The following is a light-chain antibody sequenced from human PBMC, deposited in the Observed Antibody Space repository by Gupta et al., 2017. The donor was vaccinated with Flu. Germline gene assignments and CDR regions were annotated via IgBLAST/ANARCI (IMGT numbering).Light chain of an antibody. CDR2: AAS. J-gene: IGKJ2*01. V-gene: IGKV1-8*01. CDR3: QQYDSYPPYT. CDR1: QGISSY. Sequence: AIRMTQSPSSFSASTGDRVTITCRASQGISSYLAWYQQKPGKAPKLLIYAASTLQRGVPSRFRGSGYGIYFTLTISCRQSEDFTTYYCQQYDSYPPYTFGQGTKLEIK.